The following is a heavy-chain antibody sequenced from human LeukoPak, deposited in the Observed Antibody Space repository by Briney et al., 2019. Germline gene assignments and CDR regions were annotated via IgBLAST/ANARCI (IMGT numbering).Heavy chain of an antibody. CDR1: GFTVNSNY. CDR3: ARGGRSSGSHYFESYFDL. Sequence: GGPLRLSCAASGFTVNSNYMNWVRQAPGKGLEWVSVIYSGGDTYYADSVKDRFTISRDSSKSALYLQMNSLGANDTAVYYCARGGRSSGSHYFESYFDLWGQGTLVTVSS. J-gene: IGHJ4*02. D-gene: IGHD3-10*01. V-gene: IGHV3-66*01. CDR2: IYSGGDT.